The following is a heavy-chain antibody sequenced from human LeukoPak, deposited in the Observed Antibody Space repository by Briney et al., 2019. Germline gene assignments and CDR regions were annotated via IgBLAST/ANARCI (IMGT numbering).Heavy chain of an antibody. CDR1: GGSISSYD. CDR3: ARVRVSSGWYIDY. V-gene: IGHV4-59*01. D-gene: IGHD6-19*01. CDR2: IYYSGST. Sequence: SETLSLTCTVSGGSISSYDWSWIRQPPGKGLEWIGYIYYSGSTNYNPSLRSRVTIPVDTSKNQFSLKLSSVTAADTAVYYCARVRVSSGWYIDYWGQGTLVTVSS. J-gene: IGHJ4*02.